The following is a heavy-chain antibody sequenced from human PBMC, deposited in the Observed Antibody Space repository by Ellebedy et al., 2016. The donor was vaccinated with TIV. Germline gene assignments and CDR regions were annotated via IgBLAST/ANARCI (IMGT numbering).Heavy chain of an antibody. CDR1: GDSVSSNSGA. Sequence: SQTLSLTCGISGDSVSSNSGAWHWFRQSPSRGLEWLGRTYYRSRWFNDYAMSVKSRITINADTSKNQFSLKLSSVTAADTAVYYCAREWFGENAFDNWGQGILVTVSS. D-gene: IGHD3-10*01. J-gene: IGHJ4*02. V-gene: IGHV6-1*01. CDR3: AREWFGENAFDN. CDR2: TYYRSRWFN.